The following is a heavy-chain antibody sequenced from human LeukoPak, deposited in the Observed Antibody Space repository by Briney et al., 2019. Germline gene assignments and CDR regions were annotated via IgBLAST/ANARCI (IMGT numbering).Heavy chain of an antibody. V-gene: IGHV3-21*01. CDR2: ISSSSSYI. CDR1: GFTFSSYS. CDR3: ARDRVATDLFDY. J-gene: IGHJ4*02. Sequence: GGSLRLSCAASGFTFSSYSMNWVRQAPGKGLEWVSSISSSSSYIYYADSVKGRFTISRDNAKNSLYLQMNSLRAEDTAVYYCARDRVATDLFDYWGQETLVTVSS.